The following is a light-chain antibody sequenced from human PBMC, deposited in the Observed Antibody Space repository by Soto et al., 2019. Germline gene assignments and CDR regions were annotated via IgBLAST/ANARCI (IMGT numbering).Light chain of an antibody. Sequence: QSVLTQLLSPSGAPRLRVTISCSGSGSNIGSNYVYWYQQRPGTASKLLIYSNNQRPSGVPDRFSGSKSGTSASLAISGLQSEDEADYYCAAWDDSLSGPRVFGTGTKVTVL. CDR2: SNN. V-gene: IGLV1-47*02. CDR1: GSNIGSNY. CDR3: AAWDDSLSGPRV. J-gene: IGLJ1*01.